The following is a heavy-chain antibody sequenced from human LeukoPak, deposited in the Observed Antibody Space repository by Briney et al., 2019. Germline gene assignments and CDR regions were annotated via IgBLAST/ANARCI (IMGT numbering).Heavy chain of an antibody. CDR2: IIPIFGTS. Sequence: SVKVSCKASGGTFSSYAISWVRQAPGQGLEWMGGIIPIFGTSNYAQEFQGRVTMTRDTSTSTVYMELSSLRSEDTAVYYCARDALETRRYYYYYMDVWGKGTTVTVSS. D-gene: IGHD5-24*01. CDR3: ARDALETRRYYYYYMDV. CDR1: GGTFSSYA. V-gene: IGHV1-69*05. J-gene: IGHJ6*03.